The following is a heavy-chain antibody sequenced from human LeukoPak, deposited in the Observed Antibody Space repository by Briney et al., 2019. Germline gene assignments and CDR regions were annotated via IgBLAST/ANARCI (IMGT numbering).Heavy chain of an antibody. J-gene: IGHJ4*02. CDR3: ASLPLDSSWSYQLIDY. Sequence: SETLSLTCNVSGGSINVHGYYWSWIRQHPGKGLEWIGYIYYSGSTYYNPSLKSRVTISVDTSKNQFSLKLSSVTAADTAVYYCASLPLDSSWSYQLIDYWGQGTLVTVSS. V-gene: IGHV4-31*02. CDR2: IYYSGST. CDR1: GGSINVHGYY. D-gene: IGHD6-13*01.